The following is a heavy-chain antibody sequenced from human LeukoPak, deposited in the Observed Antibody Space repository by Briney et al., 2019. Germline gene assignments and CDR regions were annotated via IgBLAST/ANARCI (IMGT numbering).Heavy chain of an antibody. CDR3: ARDSSGYYWGSWDY. CDR1: GGSISSSSYY. Sequence: SETLSLTCTVSGGSISSSSYYWGWIRQPPGKGLEWIGSIYHSGSTNYNPSLKSRVTISVDKSKNQFSLKLSSVTAADTAVYYCARDSSGYYWGSWDYWGQGTLVTVSS. CDR2: IYHSGST. J-gene: IGHJ4*02. D-gene: IGHD3-22*01. V-gene: IGHV4-39*07.